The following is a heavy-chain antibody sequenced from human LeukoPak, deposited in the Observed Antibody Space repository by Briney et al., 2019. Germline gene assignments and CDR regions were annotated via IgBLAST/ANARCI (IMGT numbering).Heavy chain of an antibody. D-gene: IGHD6-19*01. V-gene: IGHV3-74*01. J-gene: IGHJ4*02. CDR2: INSDGSST. Sequence: PGGSLRLSCAASGFTFSSYWMHRVRHAPGKGLVWVSRINSDGSSTSYTDSVKGRFTISRDNAKNTLYLQMYSLRAEDTSVYYCARAVAGAFDYWGQGTLVTVSS. CDR1: GFTFSSYW. CDR3: ARAVAGAFDY.